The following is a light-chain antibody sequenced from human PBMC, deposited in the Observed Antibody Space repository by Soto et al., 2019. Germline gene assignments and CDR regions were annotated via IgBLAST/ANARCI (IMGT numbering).Light chain of an antibody. CDR3: QQLSRYPLT. CDR2: DTS. V-gene: IGKV1-5*01. CDR1: QSLSGW. Sequence: DIQMTQSPSTLSASVGDRVTITCRASQSLSGWLAWYQQKPGKAPNLLIYDTSTLKSGVPSRFSGSGSGTEFSLTIRALQPEDFATYYCQQLSRYPLTFGGGTKVDIK. J-gene: IGKJ4*01.